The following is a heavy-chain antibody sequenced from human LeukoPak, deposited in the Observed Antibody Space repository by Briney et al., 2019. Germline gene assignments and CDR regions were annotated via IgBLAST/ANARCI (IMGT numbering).Heavy chain of an antibody. Sequence: GESLRLSCAASGFTFSSYAMSWVRRAPGKGLEWVSYINTDSSDIHYADSVKGRFTISRGNARNTLYLQLSSLRAEDSGVYYCARDTFQPGLIDSWGQGTLVTVSP. V-gene: IGHV3-21*05. CDR2: INTDSSDI. J-gene: IGHJ4*02. CDR1: GFTFSSYA. CDR3: ARDTFQPGLIDS. D-gene: IGHD2-2*01.